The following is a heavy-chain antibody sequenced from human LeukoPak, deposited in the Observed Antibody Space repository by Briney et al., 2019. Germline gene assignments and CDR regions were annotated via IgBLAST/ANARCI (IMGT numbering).Heavy chain of an antibody. CDR2: MNPNSGNT. V-gene: IGHV1-8*01. J-gene: IGHJ4*02. CDR3: ARVPNAEILGFDY. Sequence: ASVKVSCKASGYTFTSYDIDWVRQATGQGLEWMGWMNPNSGNTGYAQKFQGGVTMTRNTSISTAYMELSSLRSEDTAVYYCARVPNAEILGFDYWGQGTLVTVSS. CDR1: GYTFTSYD. D-gene: IGHD2/OR15-2a*01.